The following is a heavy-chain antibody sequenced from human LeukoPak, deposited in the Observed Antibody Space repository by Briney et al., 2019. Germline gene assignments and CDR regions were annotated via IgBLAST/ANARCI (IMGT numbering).Heavy chain of an antibody. CDR3: ARSYYDILTALYFDY. J-gene: IGHJ4*02. Sequence: GGSLRLSCAASGFTVSSNYMSWVRQAPGKGLEWVAVISYDGSSKYYADSVKGRFTISRDNSKNTLYLQMNSLRAEDTAVYYCARSYYDILTALYFDYWGQGTLVTVSS. CDR2: ISYDGSSK. CDR1: GFTVSSNY. D-gene: IGHD3-9*01. V-gene: IGHV3-30*03.